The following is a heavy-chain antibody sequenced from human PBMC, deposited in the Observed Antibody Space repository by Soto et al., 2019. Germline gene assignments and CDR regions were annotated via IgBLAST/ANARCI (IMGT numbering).Heavy chain of an antibody. V-gene: IGHV1-2*04. Sequence: ASVKVSCKTSGYTFTGYYIHWVRQAPGQGLEWMGWINPSTDVTRSAEKFQDWVTMTRDTSIRTAYMELRRLKSDDTAIYYCARDRGYSSSYNYHYHFGMDVWGQGTPVTVSS. CDR2: INPSTDVT. CDR3: ARDRGYSSSYNYHYHFGMDV. J-gene: IGHJ6*02. CDR1: GYTFTGYY. D-gene: IGHD5-18*01.